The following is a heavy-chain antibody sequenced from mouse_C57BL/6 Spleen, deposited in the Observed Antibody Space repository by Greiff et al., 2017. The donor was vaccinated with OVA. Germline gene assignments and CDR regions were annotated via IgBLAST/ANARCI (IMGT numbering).Heavy chain of an antibody. CDR1: GYTFTSYG. Sequence: LQESGAELARPGASVKLSCKASGYTFTSYGISWVKQRTGQGLEWIGEIYPRSGNTYYNEKFKGKATLTADKSSSTAYMELRSLTSEDSAVYFCARRWYWYFDVWGTGTTVTVSS. D-gene: IGHD1-1*02. CDR2: IYPRSGNT. V-gene: IGHV1-81*01. J-gene: IGHJ1*03. CDR3: ARRWYWYFDV.